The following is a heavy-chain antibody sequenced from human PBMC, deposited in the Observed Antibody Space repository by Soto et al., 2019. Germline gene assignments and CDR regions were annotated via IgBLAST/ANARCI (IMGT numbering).Heavy chain of an antibody. CDR2: ISSSSSDT. J-gene: IGHJ4*02. Sequence: QVQLVESGGGLVKPGGSLRLSCAASGFTFSDDFLTWIRQAPGKGLEWVSYISSSSSDTNYADSVKGRFTISRDNAKNSLLLQMHNLRVDDTAVYYCARDYDFWSGYLSGHYGYWGQGTLVTVSS. V-gene: IGHV3-11*06. D-gene: IGHD3-3*01. CDR1: GFTFSDDF. CDR3: ARDYDFWSGYLSGHYGY.